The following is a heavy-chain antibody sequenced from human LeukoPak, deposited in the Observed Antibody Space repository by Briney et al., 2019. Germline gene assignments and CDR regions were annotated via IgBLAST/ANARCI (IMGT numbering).Heavy chain of an antibody. D-gene: IGHD2-21*02. CDR3: ARGDYYFDY. CDR1: GGSISSYY. J-gene: IGHJ4*02. V-gene: IGHV4-59*01. Sequence: KPSETLSLTCTVSGGSISSYYWSWIRQPPGKGLEWIGYIYYSGRANYNPSLRSRLTISVDTSKNQFSLKLSSVTAADTAVYYCARGDYYFDYWGQGTLVTVSS. CDR2: IYYSGRA.